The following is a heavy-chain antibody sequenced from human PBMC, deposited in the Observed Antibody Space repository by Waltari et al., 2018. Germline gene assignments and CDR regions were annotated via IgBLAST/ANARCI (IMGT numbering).Heavy chain of an antibody. CDR2: INPNSGGT. D-gene: IGHD4-4*01. Sequence: QVQLVQSGAEVKKPGASVNVSCKASGYTFSDYYVQWVRQAPGQGLEWMGWINPNSGGTNYAQKFQGRVTMTRDTSISTAYMELSRLRSDDTAVYYCARGRDDYNFPFDYWGQGTLVTVSS. J-gene: IGHJ4*02. CDR3: ARGRDDYNFPFDY. V-gene: IGHV1-2*02. CDR1: GYTFSDYY.